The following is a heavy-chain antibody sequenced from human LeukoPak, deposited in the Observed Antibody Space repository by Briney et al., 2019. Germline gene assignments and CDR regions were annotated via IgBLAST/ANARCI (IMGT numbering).Heavy chain of an antibody. CDR3: AKEAARLYGAEYYYMDV. V-gene: IGHV3-21*01. CDR2: ISSSSRDI. J-gene: IGHJ6*03. D-gene: IGHD6-6*01. Sequence: PGGSLRLSCAASGFTFSSYSMNWVRQAPGKGLEWVSSISSSSRDIYYADSVKGRFTISRDTAKNSLSLQMNSLRAEDTAVYYCAKEAARLYGAEYYYMDVWGKGTTVTVSS. CDR1: GFTFSSYS.